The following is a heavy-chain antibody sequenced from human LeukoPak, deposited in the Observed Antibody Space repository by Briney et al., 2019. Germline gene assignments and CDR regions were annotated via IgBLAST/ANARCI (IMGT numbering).Heavy chain of an antibody. V-gene: IGHV1-69*05. Sequence: ASVKVSCKASGGTLSGYAISWVRQAPGQGLEWMGGIIPIYGTPHSAQKFQGRVTITTDESTSTAFMDLSSLRSEDTAVYYCARIAVWGQVGATHPWGQGTLVTVSS. CDR2: IIPIYGTP. CDR3: ARIAVWGQVGATHP. J-gene: IGHJ5*02. CDR1: GGTLSGYA. D-gene: IGHD1-26*01.